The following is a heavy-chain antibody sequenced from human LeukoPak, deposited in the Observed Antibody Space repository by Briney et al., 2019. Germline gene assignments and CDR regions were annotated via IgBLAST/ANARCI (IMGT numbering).Heavy chain of an antibody. D-gene: IGHD3-16*01. CDR1: GGSISSSY. Sequence: PSETLSLTCTVSGGSISSSYWSWVRQPPGKGLEWIGYIYYIGSTNYNPSLKSRVTISVDTSKNQFCLKLTSVTPADTAVYYCAAGENYWGQGTLVSVSS. CDR3: AAGENY. J-gene: IGHJ4*02. V-gene: IGHV4-59*01. CDR2: IYYIGST.